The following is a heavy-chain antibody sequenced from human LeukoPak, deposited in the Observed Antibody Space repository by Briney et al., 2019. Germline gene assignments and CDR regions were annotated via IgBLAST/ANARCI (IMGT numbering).Heavy chain of an antibody. Sequence: GGSLRLSCAASGFTFSSYGMHWVRQAPGKGLEWVAFIRYDGSNKYYADSVKGRFTISRDNSKNTLYLQMDSLRAEDTAVYYCARTWIQLWLVGYWGQGTLVTVSS. D-gene: IGHD5-18*01. CDR3: ARTWIQLWLVGY. V-gene: IGHV3-30*02. CDR1: GFTFSSYG. J-gene: IGHJ4*02. CDR2: IRYDGSNK.